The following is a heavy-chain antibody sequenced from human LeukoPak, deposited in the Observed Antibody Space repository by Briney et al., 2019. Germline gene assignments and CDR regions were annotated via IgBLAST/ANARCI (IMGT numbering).Heavy chain of an antibody. CDR1: GGTFSSYA. Sequence: ASVKVSCKASGGTFSSYAVSWVRQAPGQGLEWMGRIIPILGIANYAQKFQGRVTITADKSTSTAYMELSSLRSEDTAVYYCARAARYCSGGSCYSGYWGQGTLVTVSS. J-gene: IGHJ4*02. V-gene: IGHV1-69*04. D-gene: IGHD2-15*01. CDR2: IIPILGIA. CDR3: ARAARYCSGGSCYSGY.